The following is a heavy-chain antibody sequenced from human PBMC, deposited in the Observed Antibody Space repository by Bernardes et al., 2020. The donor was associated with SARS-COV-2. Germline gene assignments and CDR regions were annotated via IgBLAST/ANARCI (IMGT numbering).Heavy chain of an antibody. CDR1: GFTFDTYS. Sequence: GGSLRLSCAGSGFTFDTYSMSWVRQAPGKGLEWVAIINKDGGDKYYLDSVRGRFTISRDNAKNSLNLKMNSLRAEDTAVYYCARVRFLKWVPDVIDYWGQGTLVTVSS. J-gene: IGHJ4*02. V-gene: IGHV3-7*04. CDR3: ARVRFLKWVPDVIDY. D-gene: IGHD3-3*01. CDR2: INKDGGDK.